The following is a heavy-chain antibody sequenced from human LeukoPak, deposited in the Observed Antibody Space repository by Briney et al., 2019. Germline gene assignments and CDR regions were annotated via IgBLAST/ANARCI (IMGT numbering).Heavy chain of an antibody. J-gene: IGHJ6*02. CDR3: ARGGSGYDSFYYYGMDV. V-gene: IGHV4-59*01. D-gene: IGHD5-12*01. Sequence: PSETLSLTCTDSGGSIRGYYWSWILQPPGKGLEWIGYIYDSGSTNYNPSLKSRVTISVDTSKNQFSLKLSSVTAADTAVYFCARGGSGYDSFYYYGMDVWGQGTTVTVSS. CDR1: GGSIRGYY. CDR2: IYDSGST.